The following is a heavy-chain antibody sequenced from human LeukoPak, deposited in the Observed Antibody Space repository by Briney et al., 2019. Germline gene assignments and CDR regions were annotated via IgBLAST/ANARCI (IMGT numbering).Heavy chain of an antibody. Sequence: PSETLSLTCTVSSGSISSSNFHWSWIRQPAGKGLEWIGRIYTSGSTNYNPSLNSRVTISVDTSKNQCSLKLTSVTAADTAVYYCAGHYGSGMDYFDPWGQGTLVTVSS. CDR1: SGSISSSNFH. CDR2: IYTSGST. J-gene: IGHJ5*02. V-gene: IGHV4-61*02. D-gene: IGHD3-10*01. CDR3: AGHYGSGMDYFDP.